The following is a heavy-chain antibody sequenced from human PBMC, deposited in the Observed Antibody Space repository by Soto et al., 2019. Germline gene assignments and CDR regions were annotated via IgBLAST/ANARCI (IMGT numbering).Heavy chain of an antibody. Sequence: QVQLVQSGAEVKKPGSSVKVSCKASGGTFSSYAISWVRQAPGQGLEWMGGIIPIFGTANYAQKFQGRVTITADESTSKAYRERSALRSEDTAVYYGARVRGGGGYCRGGRCFLSENWTAAPDSWGRGPLVTAPS. CDR1: GGTFSSYA. CDR3: ARVRGGGGYCRGGRCFLSENWTAAPDS. CDR2: IIPIFGTA. J-gene: IGHJ4*02. D-gene: IGHD2-15*01. V-gene: IGHV1-69*01.